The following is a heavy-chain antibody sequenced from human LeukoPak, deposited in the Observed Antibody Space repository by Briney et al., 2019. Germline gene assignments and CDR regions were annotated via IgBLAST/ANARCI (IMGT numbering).Heavy chain of an antibody. J-gene: IGHJ5*02. Sequence: ASVKVSCKASGYTFTSYYMHWVRQAPGQGLEWMGIINPSGGSTSYAQKFQGRVTMTRDMSTSTVYMELSSLRSEDTAVYYCAREKGQLLPPCNWFDPWGQGTLVTVSS. CDR2: INPSGGST. D-gene: IGHD2-2*01. CDR3: AREKGQLLPPCNWFDP. CDR1: GYTFTSYY. V-gene: IGHV1-46*01.